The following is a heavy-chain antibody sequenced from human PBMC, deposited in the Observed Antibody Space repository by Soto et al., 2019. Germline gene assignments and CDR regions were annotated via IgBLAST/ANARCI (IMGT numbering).Heavy chain of an antibody. J-gene: IGHJ4*02. CDR3: GGPQDSSGWSGLY. V-gene: IGHV1-69*01. CDR2: IIPIFGTA. CDR1: GGTFSSYA. D-gene: IGHD3-22*01. Sequence: QVQLVQSGAEVKKPGSSVKVSCKASGGTFSSYAISWVRQAPGQGLEWMGGIIPIFGTANYAQKCQGRVTIPADESTSKAYMELSSLRSEDPAVYYWGGPQDSSGWSGLYWGQGTLVTV.